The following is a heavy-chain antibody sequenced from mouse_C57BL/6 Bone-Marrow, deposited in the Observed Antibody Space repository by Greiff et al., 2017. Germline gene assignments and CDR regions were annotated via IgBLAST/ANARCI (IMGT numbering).Heavy chain of an antibody. Sequence: QVQLQQSGAELVRPGTSVKLSCKASGYTFTSYWMHWVKQRPGHGLEWIGVIDPSDSYTNYNQKFKGKATLTVDTSSSTAYMQLSSLTSEDSAVYYCARGNDYDGAWFAYGGQGTLVTVSA. D-gene: IGHD2-4*01. CDR2: IDPSDSYT. J-gene: IGHJ3*01. V-gene: IGHV1-59*01. CDR1: GYTFTSYW. CDR3: ARGNDYDGAWFAY.